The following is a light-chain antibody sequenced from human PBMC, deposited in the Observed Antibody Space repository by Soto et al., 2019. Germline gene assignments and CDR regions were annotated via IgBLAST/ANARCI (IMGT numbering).Light chain of an antibody. J-gene: IGKJ2*01. CDR3: MQALRENT. CDR2: LGS. CDR1: QSLLHSNGYNY. Sequence: DIVMTQSPLSLPVTPGEPASISCRSSQSLLHSNGYNYLDWYLQKPGQSPQLLIYLGSNRASGVPDRFSGSGSGTDFTLKISRVEAEDVGVYYCMQALRENTFGQGTKLEIK. V-gene: IGKV2-28*01.